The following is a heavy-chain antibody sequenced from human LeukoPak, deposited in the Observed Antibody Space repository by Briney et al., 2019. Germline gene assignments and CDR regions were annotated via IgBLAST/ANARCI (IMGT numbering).Heavy chain of an antibody. CDR1: GFTFDDYA. D-gene: IGHD2-21*02. V-gene: IGHV3-9*01. Sequence: PGWSLTLSCAASGFTFDDYAMHWVRHAPGKGLEWVSGISYNSDTIAYADSVKGRFTISRDNAKNSLYLKMNSLRAEDTALYYCAKDYCGGDCYSGWYFDLWGPGTLVTVSS. CDR3: AKDYCGGDCYSGWYFDL. J-gene: IGHJ2*01. CDR2: ISYNSDTI.